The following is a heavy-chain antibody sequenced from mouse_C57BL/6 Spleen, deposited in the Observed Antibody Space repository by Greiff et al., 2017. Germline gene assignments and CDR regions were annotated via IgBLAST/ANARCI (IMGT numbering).Heavy chain of an antibody. CDR1: GYTFTTYP. CDR3: ARSAFYGSSYSYWYFDV. CDR2: FHPYNDDT. V-gene: IGHV1-47*01. D-gene: IGHD1-1*01. J-gene: IGHJ1*03. Sequence: QVHVKQSGAELVKPGASVKMSCKASGYTFTTYPIEWMKQNHGKSLEWIGNFHPYNDDTKYNEKFKGKATLTVEKSSSTVYLELSRLTSDDSAVYYCARSAFYGSSYSYWYFDVWGTGTTVTVSS.